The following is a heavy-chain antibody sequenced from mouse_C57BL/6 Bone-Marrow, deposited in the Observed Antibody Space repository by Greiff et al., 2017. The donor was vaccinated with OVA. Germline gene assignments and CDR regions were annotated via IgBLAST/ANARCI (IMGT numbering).Heavy chain of an antibody. CDR1: GYTFTDYE. Sequence: VQLQQSGAELVRPGASVTLSCKASGYTFTDYEMHWVKQTPVHGLEWIGAIDPETGGTAYNQKFKGKAILTADKSSSTAYMELRSLTSEDSAVYYCTRGGYYYAMDYWGQGTSVTVSS. CDR3: TRGGYYYAMDY. V-gene: IGHV1-15*01. J-gene: IGHJ4*01. D-gene: IGHD2-2*01. CDR2: IDPETGGT.